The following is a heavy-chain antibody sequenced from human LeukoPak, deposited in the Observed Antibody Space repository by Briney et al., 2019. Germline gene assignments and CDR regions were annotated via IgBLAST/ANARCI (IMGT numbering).Heavy chain of an antibody. CDR3: AGGISATGGG. Sequence: GGSLRLSCAASGFTFSTYWMHWVRQVPGKGLVWVSRINSDGSITTYADSVKGRFTISRDNAKNTLYLQMDSLRVEDTAVYYCAGGISATGGGWGQGTMVTVSS. CDR1: GFTFSTYW. CDR2: INSDGSIT. V-gene: IGHV3-74*01. J-gene: IGHJ3*01. D-gene: IGHD6-13*01.